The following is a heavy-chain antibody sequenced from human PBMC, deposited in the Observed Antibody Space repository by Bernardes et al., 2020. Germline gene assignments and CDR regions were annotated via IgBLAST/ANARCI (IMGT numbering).Heavy chain of an antibody. CDR1: GFTFSDYT. CDR2: ITSSSYI. CDR3: AKLFDIRGGTGLDP. Sequence: GSLRLSCAASGFTFSDYTMNWVRQAPGKGLEWVSSITSSSYISYADSVKGRFTVSRDNAKNSLYLQMNSLRAEDTAVYYCAKLFDIRGGTGLDPWGQGTTVTVPS. V-gene: IGHV3-21*03. J-gene: IGHJ6*02. D-gene: IGHD3-9*01.